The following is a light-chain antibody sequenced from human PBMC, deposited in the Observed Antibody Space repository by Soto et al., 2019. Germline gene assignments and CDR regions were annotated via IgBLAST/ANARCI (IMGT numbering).Light chain of an antibody. J-gene: IGKJ1*01. CDR3: QQYGSSPWT. V-gene: IGKV3-20*01. Sequence: EIVLTQSPGTLSLSPGERATLSCRASQSVSSSYLAWYQQKPGQAPRLLIYGASSRATGIPDRFSGSVSGTDFTLPISRLEPEDFAVYYCQQYGSSPWTVGQGTKGEIK. CDR1: QSVSSSY. CDR2: GAS.